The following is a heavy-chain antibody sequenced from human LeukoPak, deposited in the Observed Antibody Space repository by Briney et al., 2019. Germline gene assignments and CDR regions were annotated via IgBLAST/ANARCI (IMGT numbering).Heavy chain of an antibody. D-gene: IGHD5-12*01. V-gene: IGHV4-30-2*01. CDR2: IYHSGST. J-gene: IGHJ4*02. CDR1: GGSISSGGYS. Sequence: KASETLSLTCAVSGGSISSGGYSWSWIRQPPGKGLEWIGYIYHSGSTYYNPSLKSRVTISVDRSKNQFSLKLSSVTAADTAVYYCARGYSGYDWGQGTLVTVSS. CDR3: ARGYSGYD.